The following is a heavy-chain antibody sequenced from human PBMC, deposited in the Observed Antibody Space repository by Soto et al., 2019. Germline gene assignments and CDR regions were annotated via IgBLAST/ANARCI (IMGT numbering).Heavy chain of an antibody. D-gene: IGHD6-6*01. Sequence: EVQLVESGGGLVQPGGSLKLSCAASGFTFSGSAMHWVRQASGKGLEWVGRIRSKANSYATAYAASVKGRFTISRDDSKNKAYLQMNSLKTEDTAVYYCKLPEYYYYYMDVWGKGTTVTVSS. J-gene: IGHJ6*03. CDR2: IRSKANSYAT. V-gene: IGHV3-73*01. CDR3: KLPEYYYYYMDV. CDR1: GFTFSGSA.